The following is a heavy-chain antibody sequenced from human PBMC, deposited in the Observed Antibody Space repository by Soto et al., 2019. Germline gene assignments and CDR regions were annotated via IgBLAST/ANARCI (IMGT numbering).Heavy chain of an antibody. CDR1: GFTFSDYW. Sequence: EVQLVESGGGLVQPGGSLRLSCAASGFTFSDYWMHCGRQATGKGLVWVSRIKGDGSSTSNAHSVEGRFNISRGNTKNTLDLHMNSLRAEATAVSYCARVLRGFYGQDYGGQGTLVTVSS. J-gene: IGHJ4*02. D-gene: IGHD3-9*01. V-gene: IGHV3-74*01. CDR3: ARVLRGFYGQDY. CDR2: IKGDGSST.